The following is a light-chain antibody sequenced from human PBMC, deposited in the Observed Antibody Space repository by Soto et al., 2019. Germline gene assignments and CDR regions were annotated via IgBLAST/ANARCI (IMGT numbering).Light chain of an antibody. Sequence: QSALTQPASVSGSPGQSIAISCTGTNNDVGAYDLVSWYQQHPGKVPKVLIYEVSNRPSGVSNRFSGSKSGNTASLTISGLQAEDEADYYCSSYAGSYILGVFGGGTKLTVL. CDR2: EVS. V-gene: IGLV2-14*03. CDR3: SSYAGSYILGV. CDR1: NNDVGAYDL. J-gene: IGLJ3*02.